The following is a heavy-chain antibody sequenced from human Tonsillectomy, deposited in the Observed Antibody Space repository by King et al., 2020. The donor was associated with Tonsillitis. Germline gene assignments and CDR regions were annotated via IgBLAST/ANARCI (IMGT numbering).Heavy chain of an antibody. D-gene: IGHD3-3*01. CDR2: ISVYNGNT. V-gene: IGHV1-18*01. CDR1: GYTFTSYG. J-gene: IGHJ6*03. CDR3: ARFLPFWYYYYMDV. Sequence: QLVQSGAEVKKPGASVKVSCKASGYTFTSYGISWVRQAPGQGLEWMGWISVYNGNTNYAQKPQGRVTMTTDKSTSTAYMELRSRRSDATAVYYCARFLPFWYYYYMDVWGKGTTVTVSS.